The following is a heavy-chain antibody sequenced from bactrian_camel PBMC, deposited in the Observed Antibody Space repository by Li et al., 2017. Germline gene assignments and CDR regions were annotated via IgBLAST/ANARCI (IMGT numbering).Heavy chain of an antibody. CDR3: VARGPYCYTKLSVRDFTY. V-gene: IGHV3S53*01. J-gene: IGHJ6*01. Sequence: VQLVESGGGSVQAGGSLKLSCAYSGSRGCEMGWDRQAPGNQREGLAAIDSDGATDYADSVKGRFTISKDSAKNTVYLQMNSLKPEDTAMYYCVARGPYCYTKLSVRDFTYWGQGTQVTVS. CDR2: IDSDGAT. D-gene: IGHD2*01. CDR1: GSRGCE.